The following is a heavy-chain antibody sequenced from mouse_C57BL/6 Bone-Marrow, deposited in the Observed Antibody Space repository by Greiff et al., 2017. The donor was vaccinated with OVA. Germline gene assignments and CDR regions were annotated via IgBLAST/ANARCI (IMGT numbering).Heavy chain of an antibody. CDR3: ARRYGSYAMDY. J-gene: IGHJ4*01. CDR1: GYAFSSSW. D-gene: IGHD2-10*02. Sequence: VQGVESGPELVKPGASVKISCKASGYAFSSSWMNWVKQRPGKGLEWIGRIYPGDGDTNYNGKFKGKATLTADKSSSTAYMQLSSLTSEDSAVYFCARRYGSYAMDYWGQGTSVTVSS. CDR2: IYPGDGDT. V-gene: IGHV1-82*01.